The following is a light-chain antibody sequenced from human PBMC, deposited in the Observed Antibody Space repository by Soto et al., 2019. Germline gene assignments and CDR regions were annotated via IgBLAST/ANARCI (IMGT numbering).Light chain of an antibody. CDR2: RNN. J-gene: IGLJ2*01. V-gene: IGLV1-47*01. CDR1: SSNIGSNY. Sequence: QSVLTQPPSASGTPVQRVTISCSGSSSNIGSNYVYWYQQLPGTAPKLLIYRNNQRPSGVPDRFSGSKSGTSDSLAISGLRSEDEAEYYCAAWDDSLSGRVVFGGGTKLTVL. CDR3: AAWDDSLSGRVV.